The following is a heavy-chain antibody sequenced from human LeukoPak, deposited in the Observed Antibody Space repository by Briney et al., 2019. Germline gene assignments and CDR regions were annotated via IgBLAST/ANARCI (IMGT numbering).Heavy chain of an antibody. Sequence: SETLSLTCTVSGGSVNGYYWNWIRQAPGKGLERIGFIHYSGLTVYSPSLQSRVSMSVDTSRNQFSLDLSSVTAADTALYYCARDPPEDEWNSLDSWGQGILVTVSS. D-gene: IGHD1-7*01. J-gene: IGHJ4*02. CDR2: IHYSGLT. CDR3: ARDPPEDEWNSLDS. V-gene: IGHV4-59*02. CDR1: GGSVNGYY.